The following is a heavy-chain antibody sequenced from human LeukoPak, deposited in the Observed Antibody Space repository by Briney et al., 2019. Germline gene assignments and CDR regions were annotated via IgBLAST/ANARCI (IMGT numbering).Heavy chain of an antibody. V-gene: IGHV3-23*01. D-gene: IGHD3-22*01. CDR1: GFTFSSYA. J-gene: IGHJ4*02. CDR3: AKHYYDSSGYYGDSYFDY. Sequence: QPGGSLRLSCAASGFTFSSYAMSWVRQAPGKGLEWVSAISGSGGSTYYADSVKGRFTISRDNSKNTLYLQMNSLRAEDTAVYYCAKHYYDSSGYYGDSYFDYWGQGTLVTVSS. CDR2: ISGSGGST.